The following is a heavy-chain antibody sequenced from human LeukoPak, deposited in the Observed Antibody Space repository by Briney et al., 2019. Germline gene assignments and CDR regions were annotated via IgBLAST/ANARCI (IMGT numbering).Heavy chain of an antibody. CDR3: ARDLGDFDY. J-gene: IGHJ4*02. Sequence: PSETLSLTCTVSGGSIISYYWSWIRQPPGKGLEWIGYIYYSGSTNYNPSLKSRVTISVDTSKNQFSLKLTSVTAADTAVYYCARDLGDFDYWGQGTLVTVSS. D-gene: IGHD7-27*01. CDR2: IYYSGST. V-gene: IGHV4-59*01. CDR1: GGSIISYY.